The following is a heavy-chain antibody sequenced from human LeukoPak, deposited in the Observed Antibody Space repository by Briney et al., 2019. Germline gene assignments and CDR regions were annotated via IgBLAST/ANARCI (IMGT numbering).Heavy chain of an antibody. CDR2: INPNSGGT. V-gene: IGHV1-2*02. D-gene: IGHD2/OR15-2a*01. Sequence: ASVKVSCKASGYTFTGYYMHWVRQAPGQGLEWMGWINPNSGGTNYAQKFQGRVTMPRHTSISTAYMELSRLRSDDTAVYYCARPPREYRQPLSFDYYYYMDVWGKGTTVTVSS. J-gene: IGHJ6*03. CDR1: GYTFTGYY. CDR3: ARPPREYRQPLSFDYYYYMDV.